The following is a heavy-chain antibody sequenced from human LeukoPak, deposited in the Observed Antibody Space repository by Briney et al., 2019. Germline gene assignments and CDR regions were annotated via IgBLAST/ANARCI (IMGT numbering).Heavy chain of an antibody. CDR2: IIPIFGTA. V-gene: IGHV1-69*13. J-gene: IGHJ3*02. CDR1: GGTFSSYT. D-gene: IGHD2-2*01. Sequence: SVKVSCKASGGTFSSYTFSWVRQAPGQGLEWMGGIIPIFGTANYAQKFQGRVTITADESTSTAYMELSYLRSEDTAVYYCARYCTSTTCYRAFDIWGQGTMVTVSS. CDR3: ARYCTSTTCYRAFDI.